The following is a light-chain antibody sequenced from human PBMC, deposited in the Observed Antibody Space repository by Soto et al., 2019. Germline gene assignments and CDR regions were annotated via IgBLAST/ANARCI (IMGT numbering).Light chain of an antibody. V-gene: IGKV3-20*01. CDR2: GAS. CDR1: QSVRSYY. CDR3: QQYGSSPPVT. J-gene: IGKJ4*01. Sequence: EIVLTQSPGTLSLSPGERATLSCRASQSVRSYYLAWYQQKPGQAPRLLIYGASSRATGIPDRFSGSGSETDFTLTISRLEPEDFAMYYCQQYGSSPPVTFGGGTKVEIK.